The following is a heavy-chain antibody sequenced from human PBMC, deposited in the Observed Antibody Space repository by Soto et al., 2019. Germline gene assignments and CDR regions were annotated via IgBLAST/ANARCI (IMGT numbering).Heavy chain of an antibody. CDR2: IIPIFGTA. Sequence: QVQLVQSGAEVKKPGSSVKVSCKASGGTFSSSAFTWVRQAPGQGLEWMGGIIPIFGTANYAQKFQDRVTITADESTSTAFMELSSLRSEDTAVYYCATPSGPGFSYGRNPFDYWGQGTLVTVSS. CDR1: GGTFSSSA. CDR3: ATPSGPGFSYGRNPFDY. V-gene: IGHV1-69*12. D-gene: IGHD5-18*01. J-gene: IGHJ4*02.